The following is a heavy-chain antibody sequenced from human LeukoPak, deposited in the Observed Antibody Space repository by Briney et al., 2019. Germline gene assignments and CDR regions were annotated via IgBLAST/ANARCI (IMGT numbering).Heavy chain of an antibody. CDR2: LFYSGNM. V-gene: IGHV4-39*07. J-gene: IGHJ4*02. Sequence: SETLSLTCTVSGGSIYTGDFYWAWIRQSPGKGLEWIGSLFYSGNMYYNPSLKSRVTISVDTSKNQFSLNLDSVTAADTAVYYCARRGTHYYFDYWGQGTLVTVSS. CDR3: ARRGTHYYFDY. CDR1: GGSIYTGDFY. D-gene: IGHD1-1*01.